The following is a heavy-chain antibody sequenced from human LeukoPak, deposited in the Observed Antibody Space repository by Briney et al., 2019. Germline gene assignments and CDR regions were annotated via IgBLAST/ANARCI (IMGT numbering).Heavy chain of an antibody. D-gene: IGHD3-3*01. V-gene: IGHV3-7*01. CDR1: GFTFSSYW. CDR2: IKQDGSEK. CDR3: ARADLRSARAFDI. J-gene: IGHJ3*02. Sequence: PGVSLRLSCAASGFTFSSYWMSWVRQAPGKGLEWVANIKQDGSEKYYVDSVKGRFTISRDNAKNSLYLQMNSLRAEDTAVYYCARADLRSARAFDIWGQGTMVTVSS.